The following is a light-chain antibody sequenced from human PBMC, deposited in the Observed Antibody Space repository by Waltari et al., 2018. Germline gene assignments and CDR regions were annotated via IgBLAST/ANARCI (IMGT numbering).Light chain of an antibody. V-gene: IGKV4-1*01. CDR1: QSLVFGASGKNY. Sequence: DIVLTQSPDSLAVSLGERATIDCCSSQSLVFGASGKNYFTWYQQKPGHPPNVLIYWASTREVGVPERISGSGSGSLFALTVDSLQAEDVAVYYCHKYSSSPITFGQGTLLEI. CDR3: HKYSSSPIT. J-gene: IGKJ5*01. CDR2: WAS.